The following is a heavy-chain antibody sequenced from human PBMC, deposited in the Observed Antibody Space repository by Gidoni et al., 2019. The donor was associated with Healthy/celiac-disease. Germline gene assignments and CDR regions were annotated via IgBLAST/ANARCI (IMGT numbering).Heavy chain of an antibody. J-gene: IGHJ3*02. D-gene: IGHD3-10*01. V-gene: IGHV4-31*03. Sequence: QVQLQESGPGLVKPSQTLSLTCTVSGGSISRGGYYWSWIRQHPGKGLEWIGYIYYSGSTYYNPSLKSRVTISVDTSKNQFSLKLSSVTAADTAVYYCASSDYYGSGSYGAFDIWGQGTMVTVSS. CDR3: ASSDYYGSGSYGAFDI. CDR2: IYYSGST. CDR1: GGSISRGGYY.